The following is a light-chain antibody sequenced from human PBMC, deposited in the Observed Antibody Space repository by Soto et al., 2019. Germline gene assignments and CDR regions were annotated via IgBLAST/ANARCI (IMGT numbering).Light chain of an antibody. CDR1: SSNIGNNY. J-gene: IGLJ2*01. CDR2: DNN. Sequence: QSVLTQSPSVSAAPGQQVTISCSGSSSNIGNNYVSWYQQLPGTAPKLLIYDNNKRPSGIPDRFSGSKSCTSGTLDITGLQTGDEADYYCATWDGSLPGEVFGGGTKLTVL. CDR3: ATWDGSLPGEV. V-gene: IGLV1-51*01.